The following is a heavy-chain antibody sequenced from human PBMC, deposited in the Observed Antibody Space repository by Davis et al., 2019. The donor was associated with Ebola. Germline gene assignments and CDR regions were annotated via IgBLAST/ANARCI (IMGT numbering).Heavy chain of an antibody. J-gene: IGHJ6*02. V-gene: IGHV3-21*01. D-gene: IGHD3-16*02. CDR3: TRDLELSGGMDV. Sequence: GGSLRLSCAASGFTFSIYTMNWVRQAPGEGLEWVSSISSSGSYIYYPDSVRGRFTISRDNAKNSLYLQMNSLRAEDTAVYYCTRDLELSGGMDVWGQGTTVTVSS. CDR2: ISSSGSYI. CDR1: GFTFSIYT.